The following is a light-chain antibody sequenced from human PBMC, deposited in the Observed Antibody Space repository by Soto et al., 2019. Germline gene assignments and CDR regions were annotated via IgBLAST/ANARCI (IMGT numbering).Light chain of an antibody. CDR1: HSVSSN. Sequence: ETAMTQSPATLFVSPGERATLSCRASHSVSSNLAWYQQKPGQAPTLLIYGASTRAAGVPARFSGSGSGTEFTLTISSLQSADSAVYYCQQYNNWPVTFGQGTNLEIK. CDR2: GAS. CDR3: QQYNNWPVT. J-gene: IGKJ2*01. V-gene: IGKV3-15*01.